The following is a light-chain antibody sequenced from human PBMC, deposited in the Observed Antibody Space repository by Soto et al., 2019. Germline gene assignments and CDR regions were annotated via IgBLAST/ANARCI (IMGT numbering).Light chain of an antibody. CDR2: DVS. J-gene: IGLJ1*01. CDR1: SSDVGDYNY. CDR3: SSYTTSDTYV. Sequence: QSALTQPASVSGSPGQSIAISCTGTSSDVGDYNYVSWYQQHPGKAPKLMIYDVSNRPSGVSDRFSGSKSGNTASLTISGLQAEVEADYYCSSYTTSDTYVSGSGTKLTVL. V-gene: IGLV2-14*01.